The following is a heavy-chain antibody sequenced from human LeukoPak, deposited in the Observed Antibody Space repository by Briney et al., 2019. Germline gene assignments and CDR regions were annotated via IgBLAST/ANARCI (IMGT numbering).Heavy chain of an antibody. V-gene: IGHV1-69*13. J-gene: IGHJ3*02. CDR2: IIPIFGTA. D-gene: IGHD5-18*01. Sequence: GASVKVSCKASGYTFTSYAMHWVRQAPGQGLEWMGGIIPIFGTANYAQKFQGRVTITADESTSTAYMELSSLRSEDTAVYYCARDEGRGYSYGSGAFDIWGQGTMVTVSS. CDR3: ARDEGRGYSYGSGAFDI. CDR1: GYTFTSYA.